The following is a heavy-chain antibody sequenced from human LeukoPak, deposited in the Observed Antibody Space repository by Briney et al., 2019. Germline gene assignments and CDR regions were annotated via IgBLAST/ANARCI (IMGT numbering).Heavy chain of an antibody. CDR3: ARDYDYDSSGYSSD. CDR1: GFTFSTYA. V-gene: IGHV3-23*01. CDR2: ISGSGGST. D-gene: IGHD3-22*01. Sequence: PGGSLRLSCAASGFTFSTYAMSWVRQAPGKGLEWVSAISGSGGSTFYADSVKGRFTVSRDNSKNTLYLQMNSLRAKDTAVYYCARDYDYDSSGYSSDWGQGTLVTVSS. J-gene: IGHJ4*02.